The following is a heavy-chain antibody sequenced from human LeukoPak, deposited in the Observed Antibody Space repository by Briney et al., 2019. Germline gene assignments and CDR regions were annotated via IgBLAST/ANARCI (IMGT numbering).Heavy chain of an antibody. J-gene: IGHJ4*02. CDR3: AKDFIRVWTDYGGTFDY. Sequence: HPGGSLRLSCAASGFTFSSYAMSWVRQAPGKGLEWVSAISGSGGSTYYADSVKGRFTISRDNSKNTLYLQMNSLRAEDTAVYYCAKDFIRVWTDYGGTFDYWGQGTLVTVSS. CDR1: GFTFSSYA. V-gene: IGHV3-23*01. D-gene: IGHD4-23*01. CDR2: ISGSGGST.